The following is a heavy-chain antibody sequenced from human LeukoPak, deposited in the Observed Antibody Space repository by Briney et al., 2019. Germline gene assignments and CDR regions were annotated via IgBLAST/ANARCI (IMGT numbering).Heavy chain of an antibody. V-gene: IGHV3-21*01. Sequence: GGSLRLSCAASGFTFSSYSMNWVRQAPGKGLEWVSCISSSSYIYYADSVKGRFTISRDNAKNSLYLQMNSLRAEDTAVYYSARVPGYYSSTSCYGDYYYYMDVWGKGTTVTVSS. D-gene: IGHD2-2*01. CDR1: GFTFSSYS. CDR2: ISSSSYI. J-gene: IGHJ6*03. CDR3: ARVPGYYSSTSCYGDYYYYMDV.